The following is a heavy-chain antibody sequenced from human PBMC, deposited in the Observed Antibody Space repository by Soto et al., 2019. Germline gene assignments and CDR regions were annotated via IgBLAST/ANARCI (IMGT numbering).Heavy chain of an antibody. V-gene: IGHV4-34*01. CDR3: ARALSGYSGYDSRDYFDY. D-gene: IGHD5-12*01. CDR1: GGSFSGYY. J-gene: IGHJ4*02. Sequence: QVQLQQWGAGPLKPSETLSLTCAVYGGSFSGYYWSWVRQPPGKGLEWIGEINHSGSTNYNPSLKSRVTISVDTSKNQFSLKLSSVTAADTAVYYCARALSGYSGYDSRDYFDYWGQGTLVTVSS. CDR2: INHSGST.